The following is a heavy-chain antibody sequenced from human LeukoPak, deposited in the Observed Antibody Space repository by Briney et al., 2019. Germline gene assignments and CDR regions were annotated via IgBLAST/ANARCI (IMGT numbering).Heavy chain of an antibody. J-gene: IGHJ4*02. Sequence: GRYLRLSCAASGSTFDDYAMHWVRQAPGKGLEWVSGISWNSGSIGYADSVKGRFTISRDNAKNSLYLQMNSLRAEDTALYYCAKGTYYYDSSGYYTLGYFDYWGQGTLVTVSS. V-gene: IGHV3-9*01. CDR3: AKGTYYYDSSGYYTLGYFDY. CDR1: GSTFDDYA. D-gene: IGHD3-22*01. CDR2: ISWNSGSI.